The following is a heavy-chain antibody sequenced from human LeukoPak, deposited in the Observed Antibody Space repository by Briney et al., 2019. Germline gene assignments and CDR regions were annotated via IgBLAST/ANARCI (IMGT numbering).Heavy chain of an antibody. CDR1: GGTFSSYA. CDR3: ARTPRTGTYGDY. Sequence: SVKVSCKASGGTFSSYAISWVRQAPGQGLEWMGGIIPIFGTANYAQKFQGRVTITADKSTSTAYMELSSLRSEDTAVYYCARTPRTGTYGDYWGQGTLVTVSS. V-gene: IGHV1-69*06. J-gene: IGHJ4*02. D-gene: IGHD1-1*01. CDR2: IIPIFGTA.